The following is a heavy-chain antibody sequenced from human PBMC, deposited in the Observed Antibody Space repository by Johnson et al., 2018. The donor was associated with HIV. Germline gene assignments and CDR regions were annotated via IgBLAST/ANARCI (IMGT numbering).Heavy chain of an antibody. J-gene: IGHJ3*02. D-gene: IGHD3-22*01. CDR1: GFTFSIYA. CDR3: ARGAVRYYDNSGYWGAVDI. Sequence: QVQLVESGVGVVQPGRSLRLSCTASGFTFSIYAVHWFRQAPGKGLEWVALITHDGSKTYYADSVQGRFTISSDNSKNSLYMQMNRLRAEDTALYSCARGAVRYYDNSGYWGAVDIWGQGTMVTVSS. CDR2: ITHDGSKT. V-gene: IGHV3-30*04.